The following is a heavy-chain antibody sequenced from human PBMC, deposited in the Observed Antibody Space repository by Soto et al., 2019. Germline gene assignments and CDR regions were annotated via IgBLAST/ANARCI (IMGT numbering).Heavy chain of an antibody. Sequence: HPGGSLRLSCAASGFTFSSYAMSWVRQAPGKGLEWVSAISGSGGSTYYADSVKGRFTISRDNSKNTLYLQMNSLRAEDTAVYYCAKSGYGYSSSSISFFADYWGQGTLVTVSS. CDR3: AKSGYGYSSSSISFFADY. CDR2: ISGSGGST. J-gene: IGHJ4*02. D-gene: IGHD6-6*01. CDR1: GFTFSSYA. V-gene: IGHV3-23*01.